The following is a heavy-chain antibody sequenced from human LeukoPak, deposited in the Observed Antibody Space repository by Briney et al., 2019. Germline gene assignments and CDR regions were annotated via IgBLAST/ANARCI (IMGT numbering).Heavy chain of an antibody. Sequence: ASVKVSCKASGYTFTSYAMHWVRQAPGQRLEWMGWINAGNGNTKYSQEFQGRVTITRDTSASTAYMELSSLRSEDMAVYYCARGRYYYGQGVLDYWGQGTLVTVSS. D-gene: IGHD3-10*01. CDR3: ARGRYYYGQGVLDY. CDR1: GYTFTSYA. V-gene: IGHV1-3*03. J-gene: IGHJ4*02. CDR2: INAGNGNT.